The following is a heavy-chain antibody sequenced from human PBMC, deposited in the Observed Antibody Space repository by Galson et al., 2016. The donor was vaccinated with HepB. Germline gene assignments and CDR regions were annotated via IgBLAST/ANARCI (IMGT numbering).Heavy chain of an antibody. CDR3: VRGMYYGNQGDY. J-gene: IGHJ4*02. V-gene: IGHV3-74*01. D-gene: IGHD3-10*01. Sequence: SLRLSCAASGFSFSDYWMHWVRQAPGKGLVWVSRINGDGSDITYAASVRGRFSITRNNPKNTLYLEMNSLRAEEKAVYFCVRGMYYGNQGDYWGQGTLVTV. CDR1: GFSFSDYW. CDR2: INGDGSDI.